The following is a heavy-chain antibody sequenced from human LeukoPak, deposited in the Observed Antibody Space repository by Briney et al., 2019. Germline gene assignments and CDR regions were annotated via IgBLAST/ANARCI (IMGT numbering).Heavy chain of an antibody. CDR1: GYTFINYG. CDR2: ISAHNGNT. Sequence: ASVKVSCKASGYTFINYGISWVRQAPGQGLEWTGWISAHNGNTNYAQKVQGRVTMTADISTSTAYMELRSLRSDDTAVYYCARLDTDMVYWYSDLWGRGTLVTVSS. V-gene: IGHV1-18*01. CDR3: ARLDTDMVYWYSDL. J-gene: IGHJ2*01. D-gene: IGHD5-18*01.